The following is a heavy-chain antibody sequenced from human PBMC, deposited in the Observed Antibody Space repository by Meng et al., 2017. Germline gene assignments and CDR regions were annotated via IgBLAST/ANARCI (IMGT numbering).Heavy chain of an antibody. Sequence: HVQLVESVGALVGPGRSLRLSCAASGFAFSDYYMSWIRQAPGKGLECLSYMSSSGATRYYADSVKGRFTISRDNARKLLYLQMNYLRPEDTAVYYCARSIPVTTPWFDSWGQGTLVTVSS. D-gene: IGHD4-23*01. J-gene: IGHJ5*01. CDR3: ARSIPVTTPWFDS. CDR2: MSSSGATR. V-gene: IGHV3-11*01. CDR1: GFAFSDYY.